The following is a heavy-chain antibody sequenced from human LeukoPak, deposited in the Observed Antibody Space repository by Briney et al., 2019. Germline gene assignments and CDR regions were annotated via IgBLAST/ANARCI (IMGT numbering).Heavy chain of an antibody. V-gene: IGHV1-8*01. CDR1: GYTFTSYD. J-gene: IGHJ3*02. CDR3: AREVSPEHAFDI. CDR2: MNPNSGNT. Sequence: ASVKVSCKASGYTFTSYDINWVRQATGQGLEWMGWMNPNSGNTGYALKFQGRVTMTRNTSISTAYMELSSLRSEDTAVYYCAREVSPEHAFDIWGQGTMVTVSS. D-gene: IGHD2-21*01.